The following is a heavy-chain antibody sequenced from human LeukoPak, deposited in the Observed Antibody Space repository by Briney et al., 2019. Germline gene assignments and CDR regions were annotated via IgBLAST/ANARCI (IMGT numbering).Heavy chain of an antibody. V-gene: IGHV1-3*01. Sequence: GASVKVSCKASGYIFGDYAIQWVRQAPGQGLEWMGWINAGNGKTKYSQKFQGRVTITRDTSASTAYMELSGLRSEDTAVYYCARARWTSTVTTYYLDYWGQGTLVTVSS. CDR1: GYIFGDYA. CDR2: INAGNGKT. J-gene: IGHJ4*02. CDR3: ARARWTSTVTTYYLDY. D-gene: IGHD4-17*01.